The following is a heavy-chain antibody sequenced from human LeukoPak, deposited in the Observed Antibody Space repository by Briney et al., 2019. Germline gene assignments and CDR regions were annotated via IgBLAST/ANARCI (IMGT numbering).Heavy chain of an antibody. V-gene: IGHV3-48*01. CDR1: GFTFSSYS. Sequence: GGSLRLSCAASGFTFSSYSMSWVRQAPGKGLEWVSFISSSSNTKYNADSVKGRFTISRDNAKNSLNLQMNSLRAEDTAVYYCATDRGWRTSGYYLYYFEYWGQGTLVTYSS. D-gene: IGHD3-3*01. CDR2: ISSSSNTK. CDR3: ATDRGWRTSGYYLYYFEY. J-gene: IGHJ4*02.